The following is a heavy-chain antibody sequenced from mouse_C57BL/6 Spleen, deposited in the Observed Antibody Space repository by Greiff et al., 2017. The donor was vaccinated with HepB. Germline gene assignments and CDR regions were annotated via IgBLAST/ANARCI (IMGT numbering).Heavy chain of an antibody. D-gene: IGHD4-1*01. J-gene: IGHJ2*01. Sequence: VQLQQSDAELVKPGASVKISCKVSGYTFTDHTIHWMKQRPEQGLEWIGYIYPRDGSTKYNEKFKGKATFTADTSSNTAYMQLSSLTTEDSAIYYCARWDWDYFDYWGQGTTLTVSS. V-gene: IGHV1-78*01. CDR1: GYTFTDHT. CDR2: IYPRDGST. CDR3: ARWDWDYFDY.